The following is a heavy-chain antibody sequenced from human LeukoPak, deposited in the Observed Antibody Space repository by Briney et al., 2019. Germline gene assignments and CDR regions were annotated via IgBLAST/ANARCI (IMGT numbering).Heavy chain of an antibody. D-gene: IGHD6-13*01. J-gene: IGHJ3*02. CDR1: GYTFTSYY. V-gene: IGHV1-46*01. CDR3: TRDHLAADGSDAFDI. Sequence: ASVKVSCKASGYTFTSYYMHWVRQAPGQGLEWMGIINPSGGSTSYAQKFQGRVTMTRDTSTSTVYMDLRSLRSDDTAVYYCTRDHLAADGSDAFDIWGQGTMVTVSS. CDR2: INPSGGST.